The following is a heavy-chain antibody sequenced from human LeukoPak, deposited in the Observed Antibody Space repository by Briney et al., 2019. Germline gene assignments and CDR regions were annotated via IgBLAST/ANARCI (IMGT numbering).Heavy chain of an antibody. CDR3: ARLVHYYGSGVDY. J-gene: IGHJ4*02. D-gene: IGHD3-10*01. V-gene: IGHV3-23*01. CDR2: ISGSGCTT. CDR1: GFTFSGYA. Sequence: GGSLRLSCAASGFTFSGYAMSWVRQAPRKGLEWVSAISGSGCTTYYADSVKGRFTISRDNSKNTLYLQMNSLRAEDTAVYYCARLVHYYGSGVDYWGQGTLVTVSS.